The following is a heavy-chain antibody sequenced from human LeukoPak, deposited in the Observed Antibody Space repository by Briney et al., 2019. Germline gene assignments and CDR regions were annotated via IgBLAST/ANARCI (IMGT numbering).Heavy chain of an antibody. CDR1: GGSINSYY. J-gene: IGHJ6*03. D-gene: IGHD3-3*01. Sequence: SETLSLTSHVSGGSINSYYWSWIQQPAGKGLEWLGRIYTSGSTNYNPSLKNRVTITVDTTKDHFTLKLISVIAADTAVYYCASSSDFGVVSGHYYMDVWGEGTTVTVSS. V-gene: IGHV4-4*07. CDR3: ASSSDFGVVSGHYYMDV. CDR2: IYTSGST.